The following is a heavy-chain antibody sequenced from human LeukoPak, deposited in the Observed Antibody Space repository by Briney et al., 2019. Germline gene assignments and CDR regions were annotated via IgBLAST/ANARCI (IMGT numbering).Heavy chain of an antibody. Sequence: GGSLRLSCAASGFTFRSHAMNCVRQAPGKGLEWVSGLSDSGYGTYYADSVKGRFTISRDNSKNTLYLQMNSLRAEDTAVYYCAKDTRGLKPYFFDHWGQGIMVTVSS. V-gene: IGHV3-23*01. CDR3: AKDTRGLKPYFFDH. CDR1: GFTFRSHA. J-gene: IGHJ4*02. CDR2: LSDSGYGT. D-gene: IGHD3-10*01.